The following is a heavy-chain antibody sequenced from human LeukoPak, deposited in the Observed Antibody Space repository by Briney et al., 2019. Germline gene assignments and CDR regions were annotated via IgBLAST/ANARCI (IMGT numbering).Heavy chain of an antibody. Sequence: ASVKVSCKASGGTFSSYAISWVRQAPGQGLEWMGGIIPNSGGTNYAQKFQGRVTMTRDTSISTAYMELSRLRSDDTAVYYCARGSRFYYDSSGYYSVPHDYWGQGTLVTVSS. J-gene: IGHJ4*02. V-gene: IGHV1-2*02. CDR2: IIPNSGGT. D-gene: IGHD3-22*01. CDR1: GGTFSSYA. CDR3: ARGSRFYYDSSGYYSVPHDY.